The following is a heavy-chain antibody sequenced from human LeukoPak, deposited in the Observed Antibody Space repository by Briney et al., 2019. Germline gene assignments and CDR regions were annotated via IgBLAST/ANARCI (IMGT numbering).Heavy chain of an antibody. CDR2: FDPEDGET. Sequence: ASVKVSCKVSGYTLTELSMHWVRQAPGKGLEWMGGFDPEDGETIYAQKFQGRVTMTEDTSTDTAYMELSSLRSEDTAVYYCARSPNNVLRFLEWPPHAFDIWGQGTMVTVSS. V-gene: IGHV1-24*01. J-gene: IGHJ3*02. D-gene: IGHD3-3*01. CDR3: ARSPNNVLRFLEWPPHAFDI. CDR1: GYTLTELS.